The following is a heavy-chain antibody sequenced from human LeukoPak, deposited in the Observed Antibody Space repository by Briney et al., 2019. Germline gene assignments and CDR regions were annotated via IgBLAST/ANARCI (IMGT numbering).Heavy chain of an antibody. V-gene: IGHV1-18*01. Sequence: GASVKVSCKASGYTFTSYGISWVRQAPGQGLEWMGWISAYNGNTNYAQKLHGRVTMTTDTSTSTAYMELRSLRSDDTAVYYCARGYAIFGVVIPRDAFDIWGQGTMVTVSS. CDR2: ISAYNGNT. CDR1: GYTFTSYG. CDR3: ARGYAIFGVVIPRDAFDI. D-gene: IGHD3-3*01. J-gene: IGHJ3*02.